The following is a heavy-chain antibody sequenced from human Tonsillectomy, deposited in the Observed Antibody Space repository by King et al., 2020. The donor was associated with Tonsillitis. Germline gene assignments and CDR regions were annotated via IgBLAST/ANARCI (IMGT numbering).Heavy chain of an antibody. CDR2: IIPILGIA. CDR3: ARDLTLQNFDY. CDR1: GGTFSSYA. Sequence: VQLVESGAEVKKPGSSVKVSCEASGGTFSSYAISWVRQAPGQGLEWMGRIIPILGIANYAQKFQGRVTITADKSTSTAYMELSSLSSEDTAVYYCARDLTLQNFDYWGQGTLVTVSS. V-gene: IGHV1-69*09. D-gene: IGHD1-1*01. J-gene: IGHJ4*02.